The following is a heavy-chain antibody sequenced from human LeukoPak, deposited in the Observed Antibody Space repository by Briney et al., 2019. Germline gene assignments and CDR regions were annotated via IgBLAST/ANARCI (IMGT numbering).Heavy chain of an antibody. CDR2: IGSSSYT. V-gene: IGHV3-11*06. CDR1: GFTFSDYY. CDR3: ARVRGSYSIDY. J-gene: IGHJ4*02. Sequence: PGGSLRLSCATSGFTFSDYYMSWIRQAPGKGLEWVSYIGSSSYTKYADSVKGRFTIARDNAKNSLDLQMNSLRAEDTAVYYCARVRGSYSIDYWGQGTLVTVSS. D-gene: IGHD3-16*01.